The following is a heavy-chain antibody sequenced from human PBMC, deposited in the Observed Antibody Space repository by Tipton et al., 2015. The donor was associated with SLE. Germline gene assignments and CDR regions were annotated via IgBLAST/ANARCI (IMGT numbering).Heavy chain of an antibody. Sequence: SLRLSCAGSGFTFTSYWMHWVRQVPGRGLVWVSHINTDGSSITYADSVKGRFTISRDNAKNTVYLQMNSLRAEDTAVYYCARDYYSSGTYYYAMDVWGQGTTVTVSS. CDR2: INTDGSSI. CDR1: GFTFTSYW. D-gene: IGHD3-10*01. CDR3: ARDYYSSGTYYYAMDV. V-gene: IGHV3-74*01. J-gene: IGHJ6*02.